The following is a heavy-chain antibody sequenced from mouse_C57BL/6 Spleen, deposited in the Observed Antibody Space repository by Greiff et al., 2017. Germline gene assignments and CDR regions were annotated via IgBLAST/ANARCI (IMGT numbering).Heavy chain of an antibody. CDR2: INPNNGGT. D-gene: IGHD1-1*01. CDR3: ARWTTVVPDYFDY. Sequence: VQLQQSGPELVKPGASVKISCKASGYTFTDYYMNWVKQSHGKSLEWIGDINPNNGGTSYNQKFKGKATLTVYKSSSTAYMELRSLTSEDSAVYYCARWTTVVPDYFDYWGQGTTLAVSS. V-gene: IGHV1-26*01. J-gene: IGHJ2*01. CDR1: GYTFTDYY.